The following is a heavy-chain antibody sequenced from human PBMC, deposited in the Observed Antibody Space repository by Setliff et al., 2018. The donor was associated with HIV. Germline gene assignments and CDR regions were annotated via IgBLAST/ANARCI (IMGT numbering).Heavy chain of an antibody. Sequence: PGGSLRLSCAASGFTFSGSAMHWVRQASGKGLEWVGRIRSKANNYATEYGASVKGRFIISRDDSKNMAYLQMNSLRTEDTAIYYCTRHRGSFDYWGLGTLVTVS. J-gene: IGHJ4*02. CDR3: TRHRGSFDY. V-gene: IGHV3-73*01. CDR2: IRSKANNYAT. CDR1: GFTFSGSA. D-gene: IGHD1-26*01.